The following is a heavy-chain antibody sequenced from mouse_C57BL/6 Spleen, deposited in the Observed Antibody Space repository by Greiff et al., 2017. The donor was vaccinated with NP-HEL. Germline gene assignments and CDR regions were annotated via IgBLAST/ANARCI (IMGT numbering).Heavy chain of an antibody. J-gene: IGHJ2*01. CDR2: IFPGSGST. Sequence: VQRVESGPELVKPGASAKISCKASGYTFTDYYINWVKQRPGQGLEWIGWIFPGSGSTYYNEKFKGKATLTVDKSSSTAYMLLSSLTSEDSAVYFCARGGAYGRGYFDYWGQGTTLTVSS. CDR1: GYTFTDYY. V-gene: IGHV1-75*01. CDR3: ARGGAYGRGYFDY. D-gene: IGHD1-1*01.